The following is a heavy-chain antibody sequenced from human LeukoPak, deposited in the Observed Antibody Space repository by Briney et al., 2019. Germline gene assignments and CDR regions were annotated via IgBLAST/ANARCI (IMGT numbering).Heavy chain of an antibody. D-gene: IGHD3-10*01. V-gene: IGHV4-39*07. Sequence: SETLSLTCTVSGGSISSSSYYWGWIRQPPGKGLEWIGSIYHSGSTYYNPSLKSRVTISVDTSKNQFSLKLSSVTAADTAIYFCARWIYSGSYYYFDFWGQGILVTVSS. CDR1: GGSISSSSYY. CDR3: ARWIYSGSYYYFDF. J-gene: IGHJ4*02. CDR2: IYHSGST.